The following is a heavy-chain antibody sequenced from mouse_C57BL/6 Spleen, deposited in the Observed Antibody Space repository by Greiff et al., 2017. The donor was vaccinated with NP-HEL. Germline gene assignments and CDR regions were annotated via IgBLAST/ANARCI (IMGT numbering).Heavy chain of an antibody. D-gene: IGHD2-4*01. Sequence: QVQLQQPGTELVKPGASVKLSCKASGYTFTSYWMHWVKQRPGQGLEWIGNINPSNGGTNYNEKFKSKATLTVDKSSSTAYMQLSSLTSEDSAVYYCARWAYMGLRREDYFDYWGQGTTLTVSS. CDR3: ARWAYMGLRREDYFDY. CDR2: INPSNGGT. V-gene: IGHV1-53*01. J-gene: IGHJ2*01. CDR1: GYTFTSYW.